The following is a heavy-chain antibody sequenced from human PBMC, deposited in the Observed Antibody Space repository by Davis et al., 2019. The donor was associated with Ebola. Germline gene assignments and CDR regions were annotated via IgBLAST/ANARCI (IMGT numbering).Heavy chain of an antibody. CDR3: ARSLKGASVSTYYGMDV. V-gene: IGHV3-48*02. J-gene: IGHJ6*02. D-gene: IGHD3-16*02. Sequence: GGSLRLSCAASGFTFSSYSMNWVRQAPGKGLEWVSYISSSSSTIYYADSVKGRFTISRDNAKNSLYLQMNSLRDEDTAVYYCARSLKGASVSTYYGMDVWGQGTTVTVS. CDR1: GFTFSSYS. CDR2: ISSSSSTI.